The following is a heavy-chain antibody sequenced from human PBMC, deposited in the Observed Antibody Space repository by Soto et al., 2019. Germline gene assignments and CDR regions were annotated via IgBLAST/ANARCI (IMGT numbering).Heavy chain of an antibody. Sequence: EVQLLESGGGLVQPGGSLRLSCAASGFTFSGYPMNWVRQAPGKGLELVSTISGSGSSTYYADSVKGRFTISKDSSKSTLFLQMNSLRADDTAVYYCAKPLGGYNYYGRDVWGHGTTVTVSS. CDR1: GFTFSGYP. CDR3: AKPLGGYNYYGRDV. CDR2: ISGSGSST. V-gene: IGHV3-23*01. J-gene: IGHJ6*02.